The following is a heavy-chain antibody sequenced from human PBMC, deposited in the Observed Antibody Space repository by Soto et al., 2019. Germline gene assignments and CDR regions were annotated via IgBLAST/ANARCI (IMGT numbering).Heavy chain of an antibody. Sequence: PSETLSLTCTVSGGSISSYDWSWMRQPPGKGLEWIGYMYHSGSTNYNPSLKSRVTTSVDTSKNQFSLKLSSVTAADTAVYYCARLGGITLVRGVLTAFDIWGPGTMVTVSS. D-gene: IGHD3-10*01. V-gene: IGHV4-59*08. CDR3: ARLGGITLVRGVLTAFDI. CDR1: GGSISSYD. CDR2: MYHSGST. J-gene: IGHJ3*02.